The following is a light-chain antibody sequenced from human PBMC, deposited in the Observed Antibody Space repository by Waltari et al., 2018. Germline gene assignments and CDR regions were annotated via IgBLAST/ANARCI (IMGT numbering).Light chain of an antibody. CDR2: GAS. CDR1: QSVSSSS. J-gene: IGKJ4*01. CDR3: QQYGSSLLT. Sequence: DIVLTQSPGTLSLSPGERATLSCRASQSVSSSSLAWYQQKPGQAPRLLIYGASSRATGIPDRFSGSGSGTDFTLTISRLEPEDFAVYYCQQYGSSLLTFGGGTKVEIK. V-gene: IGKV3-20*01.